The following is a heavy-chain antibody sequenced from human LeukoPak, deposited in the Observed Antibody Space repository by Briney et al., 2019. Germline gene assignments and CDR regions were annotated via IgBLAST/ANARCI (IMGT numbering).Heavy chain of an antibody. CDR1: GGTFSSYA. CDR2: IIPIFGTA. V-gene: IGHV1-69*13. CDR3: ARDFNPSCGDNCYLDAFDI. D-gene: IGHD2-21*01. J-gene: IGHJ3*02. Sequence: SVKVSCKASGGTFSSYAISWVRQAPGQGLEWMGGIIPIFGTANYAQKFQGRVTITADESTSTAYMELSSLRSEDTAVYYCARDFNPSCGDNCYLDAFDIWGQGTMVTVSS.